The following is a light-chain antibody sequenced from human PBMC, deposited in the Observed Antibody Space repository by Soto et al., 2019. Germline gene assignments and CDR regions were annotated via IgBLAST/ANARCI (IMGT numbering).Light chain of an antibody. CDR1: QSVSSSS. CDR3: QHYGTSPPYT. J-gene: IGKJ2*01. V-gene: IGKV3-20*01. Sequence: EIVLTQSPGTLSLSPGERATLSCRASQSVSSSSLAWYQQKPGQAPRLLIHGASSRATGIPDRFSGSGSGTDFTLTISRLEPEDFAVNFCQHYGTSPPYTFAQGTKLEIK. CDR2: GAS.